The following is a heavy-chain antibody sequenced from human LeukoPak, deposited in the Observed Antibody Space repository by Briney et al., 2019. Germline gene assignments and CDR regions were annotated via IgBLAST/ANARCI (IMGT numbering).Heavy chain of an antibody. D-gene: IGHD2-21*01. CDR2: IYYSGST. CDR1: GGSISSYY. J-gene: IGHJ5*02. Sequence: SETLSLTCTVSGGSISSYYWSWLRQSPGKGLEWIGYIYYSGSTNYNSSLKSRVTISVDTSKNQFSLKLSSVTAADTAVYYCARVGFVDNWFDPWGQGTLVTVSS. V-gene: IGHV4-59*01. CDR3: ARVGFVDNWFDP.